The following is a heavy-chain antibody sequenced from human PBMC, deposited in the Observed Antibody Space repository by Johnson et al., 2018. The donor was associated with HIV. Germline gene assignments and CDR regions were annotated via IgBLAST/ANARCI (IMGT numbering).Heavy chain of an antibody. CDR3: ARFGMGSSGDAFDI. CDR2: INWNGGST. Sequence: VQLVESGGGLVQPGGSLRLSCAASGFTFSSYAMSWVRQAPGKGLEWVSGINWNGGSTGYADSVKGRFTISRDNAKNSLYLQMSSLRAEDTAVYYCARFGMGSSGDAFDIWGQGTMVTVSS. J-gene: IGHJ3*02. V-gene: IGHV3-20*04. CDR1: GFTFSSYA. D-gene: IGHD6-25*01.